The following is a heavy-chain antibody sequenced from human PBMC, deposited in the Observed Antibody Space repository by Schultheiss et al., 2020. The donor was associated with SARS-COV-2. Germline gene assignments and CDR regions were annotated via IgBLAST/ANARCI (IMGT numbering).Heavy chain of an antibody. D-gene: IGHD1-26*01. V-gene: IGHV1-69*13. Sequence: SVKVSCKASGYTFTSYGISWVRQAPGQGLEWMGGIIPIFGTANYAQKFQGRVTITADESTSTAYMELSSLRAEDTAVYYCASSGSYSPYGMDVWGQGTTVTVSS. J-gene: IGHJ6*02. CDR1: GYTFTSYG. CDR2: IIPIFGTA. CDR3: ASSGSYSPYGMDV.